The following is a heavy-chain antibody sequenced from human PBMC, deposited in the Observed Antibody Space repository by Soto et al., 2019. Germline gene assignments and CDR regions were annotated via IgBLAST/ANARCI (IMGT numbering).Heavy chain of an antibody. CDR3: ARGDYYGSGKSPYGMDV. D-gene: IGHD3-10*01. J-gene: IGHJ6*02. Sequence: QVQLVQSGAEVKKPGSSVKVSCKASGGTFSSYTISWVRQAAGQGLEWMGRIIPILGIANYAQKFQGRVTITADKSTSTAYMELSSLRSEDTAVYYCARGDYYGSGKSPYGMDVWGQGTTVTVSS. CDR2: IIPILGIA. CDR1: GGTFSSYT. V-gene: IGHV1-69*02.